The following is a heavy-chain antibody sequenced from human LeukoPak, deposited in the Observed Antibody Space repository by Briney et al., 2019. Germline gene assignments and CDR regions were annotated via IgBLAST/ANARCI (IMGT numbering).Heavy chain of an antibody. D-gene: IGHD4-17*01. J-gene: IGHJ4*02. Sequence: SETLSLTCAVSGSSVSSSAYSWSWIRQSPGKGLECIGSIFYSGSTYYNPSLKSRITISVDTSKNQFSLKLSSLTAADTAVYYCARAVYGDNYFDSWGRGALVTVSS. CDR3: ARAVYGDNYFDS. V-gene: IGHV4-31*11. CDR2: IFYSGST. CDR1: GSSVSSSAYS.